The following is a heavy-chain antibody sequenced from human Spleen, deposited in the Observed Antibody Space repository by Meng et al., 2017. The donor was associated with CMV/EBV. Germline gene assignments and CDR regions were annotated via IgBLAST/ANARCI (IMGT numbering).Heavy chain of an antibody. CDR1: GGSFSGYY. Sequence: GSLRLSCAVYGGSFSGYYWSWIRQPPGKGLEWIGEINHSGSTNYNPSLKSRVTISVDTSKNQFSLKLSSVTAADTAVYYCARSVVYYDFWSGNYAKEGFYYYYGMDVWGQGTTVTVSS. D-gene: IGHD3-3*01. J-gene: IGHJ6*02. CDR2: INHSGST. CDR3: ARSVVYYDFWSGNYAKEGFYYYYGMDV. V-gene: IGHV4-34*01.